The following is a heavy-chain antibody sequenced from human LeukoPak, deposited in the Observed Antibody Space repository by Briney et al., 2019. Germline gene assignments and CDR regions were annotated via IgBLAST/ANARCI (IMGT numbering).Heavy chain of an antibody. Sequence: GGTLRLSCTVSGFTVSSNSMSWVRQAPGKGLDWVSFIYSDNTHYSDSVKGRFTISRDNSKNTLYLQMNSLRAEDTAVYYCARRAGAYSHPYDYWGQGTLVTVSS. V-gene: IGHV3-53*01. CDR3: ARRAGAYSHPYDY. CDR2: IYSDNT. D-gene: IGHD4/OR15-4a*01. J-gene: IGHJ4*02. CDR1: GFTVSSNS.